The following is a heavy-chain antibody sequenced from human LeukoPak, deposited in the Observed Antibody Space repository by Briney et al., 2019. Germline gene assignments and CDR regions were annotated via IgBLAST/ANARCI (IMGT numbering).Heavy chain of an antibody. V-gene: IGHV4-31*03. CDR2: IYYSGST. CDR1: GGSISSGGYY. J-gene: IGHJ6*02. Sequence: SETLSLTCTVSGGSISSGGYYWSWIRQHPGKGLEWIGYIYYSGSTNYNPSLKSRVTISVDTSKNQFSLKLSSVTAADTAVYYCARGRVVVPAAISFYYYYYGMDVWGQGTTVTVSS. CDR3: ARGRVVVPAAISFYYYYYGMDV. D-gene: IGHD2-2*02.